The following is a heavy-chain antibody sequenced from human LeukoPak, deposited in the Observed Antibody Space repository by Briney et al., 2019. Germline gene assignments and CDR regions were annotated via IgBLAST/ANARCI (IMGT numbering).Heavy chain of an antibody. Sequence: GESLKISCQGFGYSFTSYWIGWVRQMPGKGMEWMGVIYPGDLRVRYNPSFQGQVTISVDKSINTAYLQWVSLRASDSAMYCACRDLTCTWSFPWGQGTLVTVSS. CDR2: IYPGDLRV. J-gene: IGHJ5*02. D-gene: IGHD6-13*01. CDR3: CRDLTCTWSFP. CDR1: GYSFTSYW. V-gene: IGHV5-51*01.